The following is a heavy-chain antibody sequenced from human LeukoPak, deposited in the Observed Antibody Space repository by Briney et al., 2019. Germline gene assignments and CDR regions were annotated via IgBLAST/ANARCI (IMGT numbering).Heavy chain of an antibody. D-gene: IGHD2-2*01. CDR3: ARVKWRCSSTSCPTFDY. J-gene: IGHJ4*02. V-gene: IGHV4-30-2*01. CDR2: IYHSGST. Sequence: SETLSLTCAVSGGSISSGGYSWSWIRQPPGKGLEWIGYIYHSGSTYYNPSLKSRVTISVDRPKNQFSLKLSSVTAADTAVYYCARVKWRCSSTSCPTFDYWGQGTLVTVSS. CDR1: GGSISSGGYS.